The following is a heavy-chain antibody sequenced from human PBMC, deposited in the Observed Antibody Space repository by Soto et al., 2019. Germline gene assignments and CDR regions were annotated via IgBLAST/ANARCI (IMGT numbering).Heavy chain of an antibody. CDR2: IYYSGRT. CDR3: VVGLEDVVGGQLDY. J-gene: IGHJ4*02. D-gene: IGHD2-15*01. V-gene: IGHV4-31*03. Sequence: QMQLQESGPGLVKPSQTLSLTCTVSGGSIRSGDHYWTWIRQLPGQGLEWIGYIYYSGRTYYSPSLQSRLTISVDTSQNQFSLRLTSVTAADTAVYYCVVGLEDVVGGQLDYWGQGALVTVSS. CDR1: GGSIRSGDHY.